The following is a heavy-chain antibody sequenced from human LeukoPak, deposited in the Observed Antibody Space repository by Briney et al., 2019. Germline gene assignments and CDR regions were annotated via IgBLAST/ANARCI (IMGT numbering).Heavy chain of an antibody. D-gene: IGHD3-16*02. CDR3: ARDRGTGWGSYLGDAFDI. CDR2: ISAYSGNT. Sequence: GASVKVSCKASGYTFTSYGISWVRQAPGQGLERMGWISAYSGNTNYAQKLQGRVTMTTDTSTSTAYMELRSLRSDDTAVYYCARDRGTGWGSYLGDAFDIWGQGTMVTVSS. CDR1: GYTFTSYG. V-gene: IGHV1-18*01. J-gene: IGHJ3*02.